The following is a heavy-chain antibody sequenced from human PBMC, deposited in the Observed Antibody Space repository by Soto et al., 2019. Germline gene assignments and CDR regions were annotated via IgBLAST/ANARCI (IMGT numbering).Heavy chain of an antibody. D-gene: IGHD2-15*01. Sequence: QVQLVQSGAEVKKPGASVKVSCKASGYTFTSYDINWVRQATGQGLEWMGWMNPNSGNTGYAQKFQGRVTMTRNTSISTAYVELSSLSYEATVVYYCARERSGDFDVWGQGTLVTVSS. V-gene: IGHV1-8*01. J-gene: IGHJ4*02. CDR1: GYTFTSYD. CDR2: MNPNSGNT. CDR3: ARERSGDFDV.